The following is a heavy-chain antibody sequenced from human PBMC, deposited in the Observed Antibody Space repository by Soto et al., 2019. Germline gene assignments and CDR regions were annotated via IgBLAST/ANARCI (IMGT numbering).Heavy chain of an antibody. CDR3: AKDGGKDGYFGNWFDP. CDR2: ILPIFCSA. D-gene: IGHD5-12*01. CDR1: GGTFSNYA. Sequence: QVQLVQSGAEVKKPGSSVKVSCKASGGTFSNYAITWVRQAPGQGLEWLGRILPIFCSANYAHKLQGRVTITADESTTTAYMERSSLRSDDTAVYYCAKDGGKDGYFGNWFDPWGQGTLVTVSS. V-gene: IGHV1-69*15. J-gene: IGHJ5*02.